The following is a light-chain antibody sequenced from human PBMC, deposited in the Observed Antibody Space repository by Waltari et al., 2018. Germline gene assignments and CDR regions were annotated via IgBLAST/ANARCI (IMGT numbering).Light chain of an antibody. Sequence: DLQVTESPSSLSASIGDSVTLTRRASQSVRNFLNWYQQEPGKAPKLLIYATSSLQTGVPSRFSGSGSGTDFTLSISSLQPEDFAIYFCQQGYMTPRTFGQGTKVEIK. CDR2: ATS. CDR1: QSVRNF. J-gene: IGKJ1*01. V-gene: IGKV1-39*01. CDR3: QQGYMTPRT.